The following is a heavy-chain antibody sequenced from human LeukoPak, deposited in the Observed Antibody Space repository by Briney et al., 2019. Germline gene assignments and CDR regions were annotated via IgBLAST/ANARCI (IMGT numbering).Heavy chain of an antibody. CDR3: ARGTATAIPEGTFDY. V-gene: IGHV4-4*07. CDR1: GGSISSYY. Sequence: PSETLSLTCTVSGGSISSYYWSWIRQPAGKGLEWIGRIYTSGSTYYNPSLKSRVTISVDTSKNQFSLKLSSVTAADTAVYYCARGTATAIPEGTFDYWGQGTLVTVSS. D-gene: IGHD2-2*02. CDR2: IYTSGST. J-gene: IGHJ4*02.